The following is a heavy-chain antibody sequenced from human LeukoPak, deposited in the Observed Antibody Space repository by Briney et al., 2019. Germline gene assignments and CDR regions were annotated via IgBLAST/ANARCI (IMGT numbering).Heavy chain of an antibody. CDR3: AKDPNRYCGGDCYSDY. Sequence: GGSLRLSCAASAFIFRRFGMHWVRQAPGKGLEWVSAISGTGGRTYYADYVKGRFTISRDNSKNTLYLQMNSLRAEDTAIFYCAKDPNRYCGGDCYSDYWGQGTLVTVSS. CDR2: ISGTGGRT. V-gene: IGHV3-23*01. CDR1: AFIFRRFG. D-gene: IGHD2-21*01. J-gene: IGHJ4*02.